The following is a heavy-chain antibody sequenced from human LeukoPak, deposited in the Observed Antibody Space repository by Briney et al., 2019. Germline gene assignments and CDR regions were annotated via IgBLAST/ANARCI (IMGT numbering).Heavy chain of an antibody. CDR3: AMSYYGSVY. V-gene: IGHV3-74*01. D-gene: IGHD3-10*01. CDR2: INSDGSST. J-gene: IGHJ4*02. Sequence: TGGSLRLSCAASGFTFSSYWMHWVRQAPGKGQVWASRINSDGSSTTYADSVKGRFTISRDNAKNTLYLQMNSLRAEDTAVYYCAMSYYGSVYWGQGTLVTVSS. CDR1: GFTFSSYW.